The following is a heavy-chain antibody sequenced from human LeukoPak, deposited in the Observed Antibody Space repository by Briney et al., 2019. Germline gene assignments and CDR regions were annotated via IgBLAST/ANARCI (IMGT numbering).Heavy chain of an antibody. CDR2: IIPIFGTA. D-gene: IGHD3-22*01. J-gene: IGHJ4*02. Sequence: SVKVSCKASGGTFSSYAISWVRQAPGQGLEWMGGIIPIFGTANYAQKSQGRVTITTDESTSTAYMELSSLRSEDTAVYYCARLWDYSSGYNDYWGQGTLVTVSS. CDR3: ARLWDYSSGYNDY. V-gene: IGHV1-69*05. CDR1: GGTFSSYA.